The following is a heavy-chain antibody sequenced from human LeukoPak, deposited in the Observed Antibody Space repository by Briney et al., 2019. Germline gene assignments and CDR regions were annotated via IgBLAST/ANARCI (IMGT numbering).Heavy chain of an antibody. J-gene: IGHJ3*02. CDR2: MYHSGTT. D-gene: IGHD3-22*01. CDR3: ARDRRQYHYDSSAGFDI. V-gene: IGHV4-38-2*02. CDR1: GYSISSGYS. Sequence: SETLSLTCTVSGYSISSGYSWGWIRQPPGKGLEWIGSMYHSGTTYYHPSLKSRVTISGDTSKNHFSLKLTSVTAADTAVYYCARDRRQYHYDSSAGFDIWGQGTMVTVSS.